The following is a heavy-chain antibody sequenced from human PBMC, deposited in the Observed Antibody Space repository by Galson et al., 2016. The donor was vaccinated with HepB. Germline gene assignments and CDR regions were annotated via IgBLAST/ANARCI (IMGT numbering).Heavy chain of an antibody. CDR3: ARVRVDYFDY. Sequence: SVKVSCKASGDTFSRYGIGWLRQAPGRGLEWMGGIIPFFGTANYAQNFEDRVTINADKSTSTAYMELSSLRYEDTAVYYCARVRVDYFDYWGQGTLVTVSS. CDR1: GDTFSRYG. V-gene: IGHV1-69*06. D-gene: IGHD5-12*01. CDR2: IIPFFGTA. J-gene: IGHJ4*02.